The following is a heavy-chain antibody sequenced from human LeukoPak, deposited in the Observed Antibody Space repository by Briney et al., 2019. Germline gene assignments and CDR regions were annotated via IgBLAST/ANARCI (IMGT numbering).Heavy chain of an antibody. V-gene: IGHV3-23*01. Sequence: PGRSLRLSCAASGFTFSSYAMSWVRQSPGKGLEWVSAISGSGRRTYYADSVKRRFTISRDNSKNTLYLQMNSLRAEDTAVYYCAKFRAPYSSSWYSSYYYYGMDVWGQGTTVTVSS. D-gene: IGHD6-13*01. CDR1: GFTFSSYA. CDR3: AKFRAPYSSSWYSSYYYYGMDV. J-gene: IGHJ6*02. CDR2: ISGSGRRT.